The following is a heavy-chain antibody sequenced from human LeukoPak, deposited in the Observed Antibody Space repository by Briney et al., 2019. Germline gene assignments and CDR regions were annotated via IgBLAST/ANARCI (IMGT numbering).Heavy chain of an antibody. CDR3: AKRTLGLVGGSYSSPYYFDY. D-gene: IGHD1-26*01. J-gene: IGHJ4*02. CDR1: GFTVSSNY. CDR2: IYSGGST. V-gene: IGHV3-66*01. Sequence: GGSLRLSCAASGFTVSSNYMSWVRQAPGKGLEWVSVIYSGGSTYYADSVKGRFTISRDNSKNTLYLQMNSLRAEDTAVYYCAKRTLGLVGGSYSSPYYFDYWGQGTLVTVSS.